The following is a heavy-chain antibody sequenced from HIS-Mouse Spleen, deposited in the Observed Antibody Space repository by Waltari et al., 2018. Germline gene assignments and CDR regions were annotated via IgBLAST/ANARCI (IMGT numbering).Heavy chain of an antibody. CDR1: GGSISSSSYY. D-gene: IGHD6-13*01. J-gene: IGHJ2*01. V-gene: IGHV4-39*07. CDR2: IYYSGGT. CDR3: AREIPYSSSWYDWYFDL. Sequence: QLQLQESGPGLVKPSETLSLTCTVSGGSISSSSYYWGWIRQPPGKGLEWIGSIYYSGGTYYNPSLKSRVTLSVDTSKNQFSLKLSSGTAADTAVYYCAREIPYSSSWYDWYFDLWGRGTLVTVSS.